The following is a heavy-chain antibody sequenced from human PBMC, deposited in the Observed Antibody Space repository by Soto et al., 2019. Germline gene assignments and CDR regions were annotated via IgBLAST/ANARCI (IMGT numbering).Heavy chain of an antibody. J-gene: IGHJ4*02. CDR3: ARGRITAAKTE. D-gene: IGHD6-13*01. Sequence: PSETLSLTCTVSGGSVSSGSYYWGWIRQPPGKGLEWIAYIYYSGSTNYNPSLKSRVTISVDTSKNHFSLKLSSVTAADTAVYYCARGRITAAKTEWGQGALVTVSS. CDR1: GGSVSSGSYY. V-gene: IGHV4-61*03. CDR2: IYYSGST.